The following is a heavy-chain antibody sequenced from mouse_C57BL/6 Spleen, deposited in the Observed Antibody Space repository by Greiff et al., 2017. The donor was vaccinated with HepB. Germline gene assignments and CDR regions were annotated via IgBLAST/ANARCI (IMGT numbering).Heavy chain of an antibody. D-gene: IGHD1-1*01. CDR2: IWSGGST. CDR1: GFSLTSYG. J-gene: IGHJ4*01. Sequence: QVQLQQSGPGLVQPSQSLSITCTVSGFSLTSYGVHWVRQSPGKGLEWLGVIWSGGSTDYNAAFISRLSISKDNSKSQVFFKMNSLQADDTAIYYCASNYYGRAKDYWGQGTSVTVSS. V-gene: IGHV2-2*01. CDR3: ASNYYGRAKDY.